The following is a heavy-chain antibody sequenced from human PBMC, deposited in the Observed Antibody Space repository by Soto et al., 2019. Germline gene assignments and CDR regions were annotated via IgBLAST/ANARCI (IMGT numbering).Heavy chain of an antibody. CDR1: GGSIRSGGYS. CDR3: ARDDLYGGWFDP. V-gene: IGHV4-30-2*01. Sequence: SETLSLTCAVAGGSIRSGGYSWNWIRQPPGKGLEWIGYIYHSGYTYYNPSLKSRVTISVDKSKNQFSLHLNSVTAADTAVYYCARDDLYGGWFDPWGQGTLVTVSS. D-gene: IGHD4-17*01. CDR2: IYHSGYT. J-gene: IGHJ5*02.